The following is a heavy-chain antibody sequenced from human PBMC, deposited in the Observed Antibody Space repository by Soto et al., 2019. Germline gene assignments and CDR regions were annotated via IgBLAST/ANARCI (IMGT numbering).Heavy chain of an antibody. J-gene: IGHJ4*02. Sequence: GGSLRLSCAASGFTFSSYAMSWVRQAPGKGLEWVSAISGSGGSTYYADSVKGRFTISRDNSKNTLYLQMNSLRAEDTAVYYCAKASYGSYYRSYLRFDYWGQGTLVTVSS. CDR3: AKASYGSYYRSYLRFDY. D-gene: IGHD1-26*01. CDR1: GFTFSSYA. CDR2: ISGSGGST. V-gene: IGHV3-23*01.